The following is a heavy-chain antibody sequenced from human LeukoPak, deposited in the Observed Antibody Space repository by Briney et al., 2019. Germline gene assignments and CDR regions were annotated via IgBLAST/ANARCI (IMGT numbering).Heavy chain of an antibody. J-gene: IGHJ4*02. CDR1: GGSFSGYY. D-gene: IGHD3-16*01. V-gene: IGHV4-34*01. CDR2: INHSGST. CDR3: ARRAGAYPHPYDY. Sequence: PSETLSLTCAVYGGSFSGYYWSWIRQPPGKGLEWIGEINHSGSTNYNPSLKSRVTISVDTSKNQFSLKLSSVTAADTAVYYCARRAGAYPHPYDYWGQGTLVTVSS.